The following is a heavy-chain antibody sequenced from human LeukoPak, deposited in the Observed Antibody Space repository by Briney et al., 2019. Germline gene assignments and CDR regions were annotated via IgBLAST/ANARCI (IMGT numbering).Heavy chain of an antibody. V-gene: IGHV4-30-2*01. D-gene: IGHD2-2*03. Sequence: SETLSLTCAVSGGSISSGGYSWSWIRQPPGKGLEWIGYIYHSGSTYYNPSLKSRVTISVDRSKNQFSLKLSSVTAADTAVYYCARDLGYGSSEYWGQGTLVTVSS. CDR3: ARDLGYGSSEY. J-gene: IGHJ4*02. CDR2: IYHSGST. CDR1: GGSISSGGYS.